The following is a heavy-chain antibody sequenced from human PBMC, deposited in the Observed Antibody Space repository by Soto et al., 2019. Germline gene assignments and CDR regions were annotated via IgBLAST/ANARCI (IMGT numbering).Heavy chain of an antibody. Sequence: QVQLVQSGAEVKKPGASVKVSCKTSGYTFTSYDINWVRQATGQGLEWMGWMNPNSGNTGYAQKFQGRVTRTRNTSKSTAYVELSSLRAEYTAVCYCAREKGGGSYLDYWGQGPLVTVSS. CDR1: GYTFTSYD. CDR3: AREKGGGSYLDY. J-gene: IGHJ4*02. CDR2: MNPNSGNT. V-gene: IGHV1-8*01. D-gene: IGHD1-26*01.